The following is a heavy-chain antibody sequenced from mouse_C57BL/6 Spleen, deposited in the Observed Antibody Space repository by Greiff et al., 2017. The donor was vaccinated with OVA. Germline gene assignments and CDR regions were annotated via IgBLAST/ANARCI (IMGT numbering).Heavy chain of an antibody. CDR2: ISYDGSN. CDR1: GYSITSGYY. V-gene: IGHV3-6*01. D-gene: IGHD2-4*01. CDR3: ARLYYDHLFDY. Sequence: EVKLVESGPGLVKPSQSLSLTCSVTGYSITSGYYWNWIRQFPGNKLEWVGYISYDGSNNYNTSLKNRISITRDTSKNQFFLKLNAVTTEEPATYYCARLYYDHLFDYWGQGTTLTVSS. J-gene: IGHJ2*01.